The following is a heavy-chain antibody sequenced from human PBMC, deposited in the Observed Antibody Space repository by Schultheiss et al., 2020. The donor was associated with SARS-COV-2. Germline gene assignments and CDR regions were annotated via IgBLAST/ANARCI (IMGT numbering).Heavy chain of an antibody. V-gene: IGHV3-23*01. Sequence: GESLKISCAASGFTFDDYAMHWVRQAPGKGLEWVSGISTTGGATYYADSVKGRFTISRDNSKNTLYLQMNSLRAEDMAVYYCAKPPQSTMIRGGGMDVWGQGTTVTVSS. CDR1: GFTFDDYA. CDR3: AKPPQSTMIRGGGMDV. D-gene: IGHD3-10*01. J-gene: IGHJ6*02. CDR2: ISTTGGAT.